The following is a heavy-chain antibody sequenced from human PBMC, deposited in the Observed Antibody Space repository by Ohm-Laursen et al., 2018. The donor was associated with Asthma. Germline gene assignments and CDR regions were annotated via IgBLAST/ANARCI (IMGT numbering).Heavy chain of an antibody. V-gene: IGHV4-39*01. CDR2: IYYSGST. CDR1: GGSISSSSYY. Sequence: GTLSLTCTVSGGSISSSSYYWGWIRQPPGKGLEWIGSIYYSGSTYYNPSLKSRVTISVDTSKNHFSLKRSSVTAADTSLYYCASRSSSRYYYYGMDVWGQGTTVTVSS. J-gene: IGHJ6*02. CDR3: ASRSSSRYYYYGMDV. D-gene: IGHD6-6*01.